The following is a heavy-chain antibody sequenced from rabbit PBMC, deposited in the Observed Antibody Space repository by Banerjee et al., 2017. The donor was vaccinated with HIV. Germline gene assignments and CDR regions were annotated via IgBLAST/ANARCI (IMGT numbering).Heavy chain of an antibody. V-gene: IGHV1S40*01. CDR2: INSNTGNT. D-gene: IGHD6-1*01. CDR3: ARYQGTYGYGGYASPFNL. CDR1: GFDFSTNA. J-gene: IGHJ4*01. Sequence: QSLEESGGDLVKPGASLTLTCTASGFDFSTNAVCWVRQAPGKGLEWIGYINSNTGNTVYASWAKGPFTISKTSSTTLTLQMTSLTAADTATYFCARYQGTYGYGGYASPFNLWGPGTLVTV.